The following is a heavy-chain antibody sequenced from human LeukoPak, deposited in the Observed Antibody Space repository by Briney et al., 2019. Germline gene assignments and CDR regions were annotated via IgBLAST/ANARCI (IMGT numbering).Heavy chain of an antibody. D-gene: IGHD6-19*01. CDR2: INHSGST. CDR3: ARSNSGWFSYWFDP. J-gene: IGHJ5*02. Sequence: SETLSLTCAVYGGSFSGYYWSWVRQPPEKGLEWIGEINHSGSTNYNPSLKSRVTISVDTSKNQFSLKLSSVTAADTAVYYCARSNSGWFSYWFDPWGQGTLVTVSS. V-gene: IGHV4-34*01. CDR1: GGSFSGYY.